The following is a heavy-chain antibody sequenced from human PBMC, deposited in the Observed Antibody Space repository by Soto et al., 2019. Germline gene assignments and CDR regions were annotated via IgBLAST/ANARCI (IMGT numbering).Heavy chain of an antibody. J-gene: IGHJ4*02. CDR1: GGTFSSYA. Sequence: SVKVSCKASGGTFSSYAISWVRQAPGQGLEWMGGIIPIFGTANYAQKFQGRVTITADESTSTAYMELSSLRSEDTAVYYCARVGATTPRFDYWGQGTLVTVSS. D-gene: IGHD1-26*01. V-gene: IGHV1-69*13. CDR3: ARVGATTPRFDY. CDR2: IIPIFGTA.